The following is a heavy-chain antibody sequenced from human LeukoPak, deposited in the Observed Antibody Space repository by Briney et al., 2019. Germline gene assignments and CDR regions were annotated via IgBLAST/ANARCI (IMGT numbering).Heavy chain of an antibody. CDR3: AKGARPDYYETSGHFDH. V-gene: IGHV3-23*01. Sequence: PGGSLRLSCAVSVSGFTFSSHSMIWVRQARGKGLEWLSAISVTGVMTYYAASGKGRFSISRDNYKNTLYLQMNSLRAEDTAVYYCAKGARPDYYETSGHFDHWGQGTLVTVSS. CDR1: VSGFTFSSHS. D-gene: IGHD3-22*01. J-gene: IGHJ4*02. CDR2: ISVTGVMT.